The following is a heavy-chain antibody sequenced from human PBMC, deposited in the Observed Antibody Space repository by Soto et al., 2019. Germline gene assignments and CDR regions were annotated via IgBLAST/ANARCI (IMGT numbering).Heavy chain of an antibody. CDR2: IYYSGST. Sequence: PSETLSLTCTVSGGSISSGGYYWSWIRQHPGKGLEWIGYIYYSGSTYYNPSLKSRVTISVDTSKNQFSLKLSSVTAADTAVYYCARDRKWIQLDYYYGMDVWGQGTTVTVSS. D-gene: IGHD1-1*01. CDR3: ARDRKWIQLDYYYGMDV. J-gene: IGHJ6*02. CDR1: GGSISSGGYY. V-gene: IGHV4-31*03.